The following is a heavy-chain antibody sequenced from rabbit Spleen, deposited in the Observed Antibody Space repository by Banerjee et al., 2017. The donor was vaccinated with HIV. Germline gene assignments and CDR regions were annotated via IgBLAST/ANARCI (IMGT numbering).Heavy chain of an antibody. Sequence: QEQLEESGGGLVKPEGSLTLTCMSSGLDFSSSYWICWVRQAPGKGLEWIGCIYTGNVKTYYASWAKGRFTISKTSSTTVTLKMTSLTAADTATYFCARTIGAGSDYYKLWGPGTLVTVS. CDR1: GLDFSSSYW. CDR2: IYTGNVKT. CDR3: ARTIGAGSDYYKL. D-gene: IGHD1-1*01. V-gene: IGHV1S45*01. J-gene: IGHJ4*01.